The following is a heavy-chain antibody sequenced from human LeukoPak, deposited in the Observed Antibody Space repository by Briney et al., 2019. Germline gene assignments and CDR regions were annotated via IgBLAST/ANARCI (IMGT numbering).Heavy chain of an antibody. J-gene: IGHJ3*02. CDR1: GFTFDDYG. CDR3: ARLRFLEWFPRYGAFDI. D-gene: IGHD3-3*01. CDR2: INWNGGST. Sequence: SGGSLRLSCAASGFTFDDYGMSWVRQAPGKGLEWVSGINWNGGSTGYADSVKGRFTISRDNAKNTLYLQMNSLRAEDTAVYYCARLRFLEWFPRYGAFDIWGQGTMVTVSS. V-gene: IGHV3-20*04.